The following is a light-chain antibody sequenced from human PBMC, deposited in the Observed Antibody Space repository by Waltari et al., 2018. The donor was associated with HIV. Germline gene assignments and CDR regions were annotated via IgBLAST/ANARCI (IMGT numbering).Light chain of an antibody. CDR2: KAS. V-gene: IGKV1-5*03. Sequence: DIQMTQSPSTLSASVGDRVTITCRASQRISSWLAWYQQKPGKAPKLLIYKASNLESGVPSRFSGSGAGTEFTLTISSLQPDDFATYYCQQYNSYSSYGQGTKLEIK. CDR3: QQYNSYSS. J-gene: IGKJ2*03. CDR1: QRISSW.